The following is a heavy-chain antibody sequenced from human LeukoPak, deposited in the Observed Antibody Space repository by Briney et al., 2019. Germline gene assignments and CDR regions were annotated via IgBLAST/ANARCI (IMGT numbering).Heavy chain of an antibody. CDR1: GGSFSGYY. D-gene: IGHD2-15*01. Sequence: SETLSLTCAAYGGSFSGYYWSWIRQPPGKELEWIGEINHSGSTNYNPSLKSRVTISVDTSKNQFSLKLSSVTAADTAVYYCARCFAVVVVAAPYFFDYWGQGTLVTVSS. CDR3: ARCFAVVVVAAPYFFDY. J-gene: IGHJ4*02. CDR2: INHSGST. V-gene: IGHV4-34*01.